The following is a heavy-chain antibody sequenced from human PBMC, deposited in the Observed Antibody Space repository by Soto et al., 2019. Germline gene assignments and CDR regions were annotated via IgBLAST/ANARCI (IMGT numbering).Heavy chain of an antibody. D-gene: IGHD3-10*01. J-gene: IGHJ4*02. V-gene: IGHV1-18*01. CDR1: GYTFTSYC. CDR2: ISAYNGNT. CDR3: ARDRLPYYGSGSYLPFDY. Sequence: ASVKVSCKASGYTFTSYCSSWVRQAPGQGLEWMGWISAYNGNTNYAQKLQGRVTMTTDTSTSTAYMELRSLRSDDTAVYYCARDRLPYYGSGSYLPFDYWGQGTLVTVSS.